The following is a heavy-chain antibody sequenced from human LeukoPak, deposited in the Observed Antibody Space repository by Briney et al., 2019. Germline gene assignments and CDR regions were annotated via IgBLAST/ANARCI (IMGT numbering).Heavy chain of an antibody. D-gene: IGHD3-10*01. CDR3: ARGGITMVRGVIRFDP. J-gene: IGHJ5*02. CDR1: GGSISSYY. V-gene: IGHV4-59*01. Sequence: SETLSLTCTVSGGSISSYYWSWIRQPPGKGLEGSGYIYYSGSTNYNPSLKSRVTISVDTSKNQFSLKLSSVTAADTAVYYCARGGITMVRGVIRFDPWGQGTLVTVSS. CDR2: IYYSGST.